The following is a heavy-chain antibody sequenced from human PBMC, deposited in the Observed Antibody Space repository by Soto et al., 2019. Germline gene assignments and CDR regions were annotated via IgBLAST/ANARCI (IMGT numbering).Heavy chain of an antibody. V-gene: IGHV3-30-3*01. Sequence: PGGSLRLSCTVSGFTFSSYAMHWVRQAPGKGLEWVADISYDGSNKYYADSVKGRFTISRDNSKNTLYLQMNSLRTEDTAVYYCARALAVAGSGPDYWGQGTLVTVSS. CDR2: ISYDGSNK. CDR1: GFTFSSYA. D-gene: IGHD6-19*01. J-gene: IGHJ4*02. CDR3: ARALAVAGSGPDY.